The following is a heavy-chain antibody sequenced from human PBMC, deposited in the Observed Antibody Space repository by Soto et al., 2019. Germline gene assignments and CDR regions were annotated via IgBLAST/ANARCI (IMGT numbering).Heavy chain of an antibody. CDR3: ARGLYDYIWGSYPPDY. CDR1: GGSISSGGYY. CDR2: IYYSGST. D-gene: IGHD3-16*01. Sequence: SETLSLTCTVSGGSISSGGYYWSWIRQHPGKGLEWIGYIYYSGSTYYKPSLKSRVTISVDTSKNQFSLKLSSVTAADTAVYYCARGLYDYIWGSYPPDYWGQGTLVTVSS. J-gene: IGHJ4*02. V-gene: IGHV4-31*03.